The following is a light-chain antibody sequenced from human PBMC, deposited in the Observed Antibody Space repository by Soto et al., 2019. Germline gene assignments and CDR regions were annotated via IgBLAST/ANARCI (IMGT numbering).Light chain of an antibody. Sequence: SYELTQSPSVSVSPGQTARITCSGDALPKKYVYWYQLRPGQAPLLIVYKDTERPSGIPERFSGSSSGPTATLTISGVQAEDGADYYCQSIDGTGSLYVFGGGTKLTVL. CDR2: KDT. V-gene: IGLV3-25*03. J-gene: IGLJ1*01. CDR3: QSIDGTGSLYV. CDR1: ALPKKY.